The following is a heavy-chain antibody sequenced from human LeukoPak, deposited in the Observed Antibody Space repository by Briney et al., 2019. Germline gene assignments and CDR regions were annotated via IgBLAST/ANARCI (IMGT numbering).Heavy chain of an antibody. D-gene: IGHD3-3*02. CDR2: IYTSGST. CDR3: ARAFYPGYYSYMAV. CDR1: GGSISSYY. J-gene: IGHJ6*03. Sequence: SETLSLTCTVSGGSISSYYWSWIRQPAGKGLEWIGRIYTSGSTNYNPSLKSRVTISVDTSKNQFSLKLISVTAADTAVYYCARAFYPGYYSYMAVWGKGTTVTVSS. V-gene: IGHV4-4*07.